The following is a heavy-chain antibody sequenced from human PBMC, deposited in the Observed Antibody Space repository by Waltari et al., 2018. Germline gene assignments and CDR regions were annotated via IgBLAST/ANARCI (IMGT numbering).Heavy chain of an antibody. CDR1: GGSISSSSYY. Sequence: QLQLQESGPGLVKPSETLSLTCTVSGGSISSSSYYWGWIRQPPGKGLEWIGSIYYSGSTSSNPSLKSRVTISVDTSKNQFSLKLSSVTAADTAVYYCARELMVRGVIIYYYGMDVWGQGTTVTVSS. CDR2: IYYSGST. D-gene: IGHD3-10*01. J-gene: IGHJ6*02. V-gene: IGHV4-39*02. CDR3: ARELMVRGVIIYYYGMDV.